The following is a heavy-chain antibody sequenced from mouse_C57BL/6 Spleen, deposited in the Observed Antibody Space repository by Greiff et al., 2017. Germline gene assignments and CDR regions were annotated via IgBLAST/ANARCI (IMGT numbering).Heavy chain of an antibody. J-gene: IGHJ1*03. CDR3: TRYGGRYFDV. CDR2: IRHKANGYTT. Sequence: EVQGVESGGGLVQPGGSLSLSCAASGFTFTDYYMSWVRQPPGEALEWLGFIRHKANGYTTEYSASVKGRFTIARDNSQSILYLQMNALRAEDSATYYCTRYGGRYFDVWGTGTTVTVSS. CDR1: GFTFTDYY. V-gene: IGHV7-3*01. D-gene: IGHD1-1*02.